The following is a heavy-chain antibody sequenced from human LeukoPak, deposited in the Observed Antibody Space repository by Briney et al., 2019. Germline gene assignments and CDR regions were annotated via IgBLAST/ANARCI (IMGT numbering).Heavy chain of an antibody. D-gene: IGHD4-17*01. Sequence: AGGSLRLSCAASGFTFSNYCMNWVRQAPGKGLEWVSYISSSGSAMYYADSVRGRSTISRDNAENSLFLQMNSLRDEDTAVYYCARGTYGEYGGPAYWGQGTLVTVSS. CDR3: ARGTYGEYGGPAY. J-gene: IGHJ4*02. CDR2: ISSSGSAM. V-gene: IGHV3-48*02. CDR1: GFTFSNYC.